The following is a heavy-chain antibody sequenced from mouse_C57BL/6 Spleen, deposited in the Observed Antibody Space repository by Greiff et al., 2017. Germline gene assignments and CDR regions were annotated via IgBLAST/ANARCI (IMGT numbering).Heavy chain of an antibody. CDR3: ARDPDDYAMDY. Sequence: DVQLVESEGGLVQPGSSMKLSCTASGFTFSDYYMAWVRQVPEKGLEWVANINYDGSSTYYLDSLKSRFIISRDNAKNILYLQMSSLKSEDTATYYCARDPDDYAMDYWGQGTSVTVSS. CDR2: INYDGSST. J-gene: IGHJ4*01. CDR1: GFTFSDYY. V-gene: IGHV5-16*01.